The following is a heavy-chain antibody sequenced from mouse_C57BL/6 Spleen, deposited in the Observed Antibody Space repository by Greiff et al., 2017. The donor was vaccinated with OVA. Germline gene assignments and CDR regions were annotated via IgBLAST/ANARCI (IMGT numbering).Heavy chain of an antibody. CDR1: GYTFTSYW. D-gene: IGHD1-1*01. Sequence: QVQLQQPGAELVKPGASVKMSCKASGYTFTSYWITWVKPRPGQGLEWIGAISPGSGSTNYNEKFKIKAPLTVDPSSRTAYMQLIRLTSEDSAVYDCAPRDYYGSRDWYFDVWGTGTTVTVSS. V-gene: IGHV1-55*01. CDR2: ISPGSGST. CDR3: APRDYYGSRDWYFDV. J-gene: IGHJ1*03.